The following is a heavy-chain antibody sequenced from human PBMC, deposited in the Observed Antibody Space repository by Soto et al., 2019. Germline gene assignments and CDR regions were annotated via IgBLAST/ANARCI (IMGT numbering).Heavy chain of an antibody. CDR2: IYYSGST. V-gene: IGHV4-59*01. CDR1: GGSISSYY. CDR3: AREGIDSSGWSHYFDY. D-gene: IGHD6-19*01. J-gene: IGHJ4*02. Sequence: SETLSLTCTVSGGSISSYYWSWIRQPPGKGLEWLGYIYYSGSTYYNPSLETRVTISLDTSKNQFSLGLSSVTAADTAVYYCAREGIDSSGWSHYFDYWGQGALVTVSS.